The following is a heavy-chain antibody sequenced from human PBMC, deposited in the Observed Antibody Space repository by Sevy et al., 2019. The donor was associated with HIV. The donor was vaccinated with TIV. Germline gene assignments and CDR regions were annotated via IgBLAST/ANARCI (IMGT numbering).Heavy chain of an antibody. D-gene: IGHD6-19*01. V-gene: IGHV3-49*04. Sequence: GGSLRLSCTASGFTFGDYAMSWVRQAPGKGLEWVGFIRSKAYGGTPEYAAYVKGRFTFSRDDSKSIAYLQMNSLKTEDTAVYYCSREGPGRGSSGWYRYDYWGQGTLVTVSS. CDR1: GFTFGDYA. CDR2: IRSKAYGGTP. CDR3: SREGPGRGSSGWYRYDY. J-gene: IGHJ4*02.